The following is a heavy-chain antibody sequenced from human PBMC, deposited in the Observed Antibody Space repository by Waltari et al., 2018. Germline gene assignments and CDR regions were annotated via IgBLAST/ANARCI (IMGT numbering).Heavy chain of an antibody. Sequence: QVQLVQSGAEVKKPGASVKVSCKASGYTFTGYYMHWVRQAPGQGLEWMGRINPNRGGTNYAQKFQGRVTMTRDTSISTAYMELSRLRSDDTAVYYCARGDNGGSYGDWFDPWGQGTLVTVSS. CDR2: INPNRGGT. J-gene: IGHJ5*02. D-gene: IGHD1-26*01. V-gene: IGHV1-2*06. CDR1: GYTFTGYY. CDR3: ARGDNGGSYGDWFDP.